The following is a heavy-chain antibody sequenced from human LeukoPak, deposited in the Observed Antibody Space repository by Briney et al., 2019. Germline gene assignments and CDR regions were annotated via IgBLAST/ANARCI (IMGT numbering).Heavy chain of an antibody. CDR3: ARAVPAAMLDYYYYMDV. CDR1: RGTFSSDA. J-gene: IGHJ6*03. V-gene: IGHV1-69*13. D-gene: IGHD2-2*01. CDR2: IVPIFGTA. Sequence: PSVKLSCKASRGTFSSDAISWVGQAPGQRLEWMGGIVPIFGTANYAQKFQGRVTITADESTSTAYMELSSLRSEDTAVYYCARAVPAAMLDYYYYMDVWGKGTTVTVSS.